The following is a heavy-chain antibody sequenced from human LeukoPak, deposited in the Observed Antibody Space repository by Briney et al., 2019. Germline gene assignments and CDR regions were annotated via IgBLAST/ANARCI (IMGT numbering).Heavy chain of an antibody. CDR2: INHSGST. CDR1: GVSFSGYY. CDR3: ARQVVPAASSWFDP. Sequence: PSETLSLTCAAYGVSFSGYYWSWIRQPPGKGLEWIGEINHSGSTNYNPSLKSRVTISVDTSKNQSSLKLSSVTAADTAVYYCARQVVPAASSWFDPWGQGTLVTVSS. D-gene: IGHD2-2*01. J-gene: IGHJ5*02. V-gene: IGHV4-34*01.